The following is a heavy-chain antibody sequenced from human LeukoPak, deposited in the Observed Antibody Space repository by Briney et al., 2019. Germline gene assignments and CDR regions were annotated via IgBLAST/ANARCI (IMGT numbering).Heavy chain of an antibody. Sequence: GGSLRLSCAASGFPFNTYSIHWVRQAPGKGLEWVSYISSSSSTIYYADSVKGRFTISRDNAKNSLYLQMSSLRAADTAVYYCARGKPHDYYDSSGYYYARYWGQGTLVTVSS. CDR2: ISSSSSTI. D-gene: IGHD3-22*01. V-gene: IGHV3-48*04. CDR1: GFPFNTYS. J-gene: IGHJ4*02. CDR3: ARGKPHDYYDSSGYYYARY.